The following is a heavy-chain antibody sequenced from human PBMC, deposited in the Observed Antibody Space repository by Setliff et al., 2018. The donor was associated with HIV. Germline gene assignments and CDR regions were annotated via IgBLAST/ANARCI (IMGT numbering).Heavy chain of an antibody. J-gene: IGHJ4*02. CDR3: ARLRPYNSALDY. V-gene: IGHV3-11*04. CDR1: GFTFSDYY. D-gene: IGHD3-10*01. Sequence: GGSLRLSCAASGFTFSDYYMSWIRQAPGKGLEFISYISSRGSTIYYADSVKGRFTISRDNAKNSLYLQMNSLRAEETAVYYCARLRPYNSALDYWGQGTLVTVSS. CDR2: ISSRGSTI.